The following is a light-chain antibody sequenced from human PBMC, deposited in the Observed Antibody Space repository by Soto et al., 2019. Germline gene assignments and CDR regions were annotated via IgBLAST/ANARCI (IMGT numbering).Light chain of an antibody. CDR1: QSVSSSY. V-gene: IGKV3-20*01. J-gene: IGKJ1*01. Sequence: EIVLTQSPGTLSLSPGERATLSCRASQSVSSSYLAWYQQKPGKAPMLLIYGTSSRATGIPDRFSGSGSGTDFTLTISRLQPEDFAVYYCQQYCSSRWTFGQGTKVEVK. CDR2: GTS. CDR3: QQYCSSRWT.